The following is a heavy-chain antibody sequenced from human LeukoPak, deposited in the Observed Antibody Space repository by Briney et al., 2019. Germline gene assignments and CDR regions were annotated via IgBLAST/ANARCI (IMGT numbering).Heavy chain of an antibody. CDR3: AKTTSGWSLVYYFDY. Sequence: GGSLRLSCAASGLTLSSYAMSSVRQAPGKGLERVSAISGSGGSTYYADSVKGRFTISRDNSKNTLYLQMNSLRAEDTAVYYCAKTTSGWSLVYYFDYWGQGTLVTVSS. V-gene: IGHV3-23*01. D-gene: IGHD6-19*01. CDR1: GLTLSSYA. CDR2: ISGSGGST. J-gene: IGHJ4*02.